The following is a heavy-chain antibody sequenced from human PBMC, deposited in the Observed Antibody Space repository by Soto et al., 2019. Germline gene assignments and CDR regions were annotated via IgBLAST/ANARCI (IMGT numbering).Heavy chain of an antibody. Sequence: ASETLSLTCTVSGGSISSGDYSWSWVRQSPGKGLEWIGHIYNSGITYYNPSLKSRVVISIDTSRNQFSLRLNSLTAADRAVYFCAKNSEATIRVGYDYWGQGTRVTVSS. CDR1: GGSISSGDYS. J-gene: IGHJ4*02. CDR2: IYNSGIT. V-gene: IGHV4-30-4*01. D-gene: IGHD5-12*01. CDR3: AKNSEATIRVGYDY.